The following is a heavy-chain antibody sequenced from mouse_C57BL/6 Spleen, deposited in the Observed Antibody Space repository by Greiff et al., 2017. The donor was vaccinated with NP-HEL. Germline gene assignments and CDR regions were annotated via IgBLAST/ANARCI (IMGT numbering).Heavy chain of an antibody. D-gene: IGHD1-1*01. CDR3: ARTVRIYAMDY. CDR1: GYSFTGYY. CDR2: INPSTGGT. J-gene: IGHJ4*01. V-gene: IGHV1-42*01. Sequence: EVQLQESGPELVKPGASVKISCKASGYSFTGYYMNWVKQSPEKSLEWIGEINPSTGGTTYNQKFKAKATLTVDKSSSTAYMQLKSLTSEDSAVYYCARTVRIYAMDYWGQGTSVTVSS.